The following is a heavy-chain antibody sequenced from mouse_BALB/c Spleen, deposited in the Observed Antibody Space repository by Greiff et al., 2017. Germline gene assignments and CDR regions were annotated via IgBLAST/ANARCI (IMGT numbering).Heavy chain of an antibody. D-gene: IGHD1-1*01. V-gene: IGHV5-17*02. CDR2: ISSGSSTI. CDR3: ARRGSDYAMDY. J-gene: IGHJ4*01. CDR1: GFTFSSFG. Sequence: EVQGVESGAGLVQPGRSRKLSCAVSGFTFSSFGMHWVRQAPEKGLEWVAYISSGSSTIYYADTVKGRFTISRDNPKNTLFLQMTSLRSEDTAMYYCARRGSDYAMDYWGQGTSVTVSS.